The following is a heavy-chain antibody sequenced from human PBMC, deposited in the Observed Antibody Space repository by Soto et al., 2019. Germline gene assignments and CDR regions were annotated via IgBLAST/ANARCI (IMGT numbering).Heavy chain of an antibody. CDR3: ARGPGYCSGGTCNRVYGMDV. CDR1: FGSLSTYY. V-gene: IGHV4-4*07. Sequence: LSVTCTFSFGSLSTYYWSWIRQPAGKGLEWIGHIYTSGSTNYNPSLKSRVTMSVDTSNQFSLKLSSVTAADTAVYYCARGPGYCSGGTCNRVYGMDVWGQGTTVTVSS. CDR2: IYTSGST. J-gene: IGHJ6*01. D-gene: IGHD2-15*01.